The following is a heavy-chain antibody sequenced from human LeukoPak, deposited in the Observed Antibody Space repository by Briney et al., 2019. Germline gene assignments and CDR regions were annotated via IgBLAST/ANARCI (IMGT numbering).Heavy chain of an antibody. J-gene: IGHJ4*02. D-gene: IGHD3-22*01. Sequence: ASVKVSCKASGYTFTSYVISWVRQAPGQGLEWMGWISAYNGNTIYAQKLQGGVTMATDTSTSTAYMELRRLRSDDTAVYYCASTTYYDNSGYLSYWGQGTLVTVSS. CDR2: ISAYNGNT. V-gene: IGHV1-18*01. CDR3: ASTTYYDNSGYLSY. CDR1: GYTFTSYV.